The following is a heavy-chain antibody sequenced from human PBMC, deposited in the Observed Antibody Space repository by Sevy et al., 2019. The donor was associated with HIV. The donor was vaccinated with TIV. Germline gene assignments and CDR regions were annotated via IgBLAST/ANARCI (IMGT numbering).Heavy chain of an antibody. CDR2: IYYSGST. D-gene: IGHD4-4*01. CDR1: GGSVSSGSYY. Sequence: SETLSLTCTVSGGSVSSGSYYWSWIRQPPGKGLEWIGYIYYSGSTNYNPSLKCRVTISVDTSKNQFSLKLSSVTAADTAVYYCARGGFEMATITFGYWGQRTLVTDSS. V-gene: IGHV4-61*01. J-gene: IGHJ4*02. CDR3: ARGGFEMATITFGY.